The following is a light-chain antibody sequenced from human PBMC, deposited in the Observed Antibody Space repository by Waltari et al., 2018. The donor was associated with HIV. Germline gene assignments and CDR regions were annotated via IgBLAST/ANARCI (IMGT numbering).Light chain of an antibody. Sequence: EIVLTQSPGTLSLSPGERATLSCRASQSVSSSYLAWLLIYGASSRATGIPERFSGSGSGTDFTLTISRLEAEDFAVYYCQQYGSPFGPGTKVDIK. CDR1: QSVSSSY. CDR2: GAS. CDR3: QQYGSP. J-gene: IGKJ3*01. V-gene: IGKV3-20*01.